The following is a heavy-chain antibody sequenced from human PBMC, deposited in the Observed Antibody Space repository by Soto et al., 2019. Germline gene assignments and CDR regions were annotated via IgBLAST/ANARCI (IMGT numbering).Heavy chain of an antibody. V-gene: IGHV4-34*01. J-gene: IGHJ2*01. D-gene: IGHD2-15*01. CDR1: GGSFSGYY. CDR2: INHSGST. Sequence: QVQLQQWGAGLLKPSETLSLTCAVYGGSFSGYYWSWIRQPPGKGLEWIGEINHSGSTNYNPSLKSRVTISVDTSKSQFSLKLSSVTAADTAEYYCARGGYCSGGSGYSAFLLPHWYFDFWGRGTLVTVSS. CDR3: ARGGYCSGGSGYSAFLLPHWYFDF.